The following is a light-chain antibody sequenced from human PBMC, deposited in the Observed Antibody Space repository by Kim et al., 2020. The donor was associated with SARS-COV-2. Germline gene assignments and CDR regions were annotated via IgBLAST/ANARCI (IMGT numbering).Light chain of an antibody. CDR1: GSNIGSNP. J-gene: IGLJ2*01. CDR3: AAWDDNLKAVV. CDR2: YSD. Sequence: QLVLTQPPSASETPGQRVTISCSGSGSNIGSNPVNWYQQLPGTAPKLLIYYSDQRPSGVPHRFSGSKSGTSASLAISGLQSDDEADYHCAAWDDNLKAVVFGGGTQLTVL. V-gene: IGLV1-44*01.